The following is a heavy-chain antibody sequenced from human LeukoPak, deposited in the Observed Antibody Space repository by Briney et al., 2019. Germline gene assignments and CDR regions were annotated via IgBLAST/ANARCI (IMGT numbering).Heavy chain of an antibody. CDR2: IRQDGSEK. Sequence: GGSLRLSCAASGFTFSSYWMSWVRQAPGKGLEWVANIRQDGSEKYYVDSVKGRFTISRDNAKNSLYLQMNSLRAEDTAVYYCARGAYYGSGKVGFYYYYLDVWGKGTTVTISS. D-gene: IGHD3-10*01. J-gene: IGHJ6*03. V-gene: IGHV3-7*01. CDR3: ARGAYYGSGKVGFYYYYLDV. CDR1: GFTFSSYW.